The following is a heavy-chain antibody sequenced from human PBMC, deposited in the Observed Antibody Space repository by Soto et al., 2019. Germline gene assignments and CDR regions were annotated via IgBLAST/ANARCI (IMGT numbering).Heavy chain of an antibody. CDR3: ARETRGPFDY. CDR2: ISYDGSNK. J-gene: IGHJ4*02. Sequence: GGSLRLSCAASGFTFSSYAMHWVRQAPGKGLEWVAVISYDGSNKYYADSVKGRFTISRDNSKNTLYLQMNSLRAEDTAVYYCARETRGPFDYWGQGTLVTVSS. V-gene: IGHV3-30-3*01. CDR1: GFTFSSYA.